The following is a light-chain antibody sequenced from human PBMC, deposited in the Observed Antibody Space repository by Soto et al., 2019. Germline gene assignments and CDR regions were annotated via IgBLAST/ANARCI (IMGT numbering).Light chain of an antibody. J-gene: IGKJ5*01. CDR2: GAS. CDR1: QSVSSN. Sequence: EIVMTQSPATLSVSPGERATLSCRASQSVSSNLAWYQQKPGQAPRLLIYGASTRATGISARFSGSRSGTEFTLTISSLQSEDFAVYYCQQYNNWPPTFGLGTRLEIK. V-gene: IGKV3-15*01. CDR3: QQYNNWPPT.